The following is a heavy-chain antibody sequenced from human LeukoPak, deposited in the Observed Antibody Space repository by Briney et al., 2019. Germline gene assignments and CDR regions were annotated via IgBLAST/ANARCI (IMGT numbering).Heavy chain of an antibody. J-gene: IGHJ4*02. Sequence: GGSRRPSCAASGFTFSSYGMHWVRQAPGKGLEWVAVISYDGSNKYYANSVKGRFTISRDNSKNTLYLQMNSLRAEDTAVYYCAKDAVAGFYYFDYWGQGTLVTVSS. CDR3: AKDAVAGFYYFDY. CDR2: ISYDGSNK. CDR1: GFTFSSYG. D-gene: IGHD6-19*01. V-gene: IGHV3-30*18.